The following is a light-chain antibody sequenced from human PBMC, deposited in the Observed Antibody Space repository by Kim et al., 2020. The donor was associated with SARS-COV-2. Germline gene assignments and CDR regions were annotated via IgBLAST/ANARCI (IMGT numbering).Light chain of an antibody. V-gene: IGLV3-21*04. J-gene: IGLJ1*01. Sequence: SYELTQPPSASVAPGKTARVTCGGNNIGGKSVHWYQQKPGQAPVLVIYYDSARPSAIPERFSGSNSGNTATLTIGRVEAGDEADYYCQVWDDSGHRGFFGTGTKVTVL. CDR2: YDS. CDR3: QVWDDSGHRGF. CDR1: NIGGKS.